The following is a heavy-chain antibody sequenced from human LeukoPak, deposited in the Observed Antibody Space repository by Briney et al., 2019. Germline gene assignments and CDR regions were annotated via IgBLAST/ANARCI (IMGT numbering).Heavy chain of an antibody. CDR1: GFTFSSYA. J-gene: IGHJ4*02. V-gene: IGHV3-64D*06. CDR2: ISSNGGST. Sequence: PGGSLRLSCSASGFTFSSYAMHWVRQAPGKGLEYASAISSNGGSTYYADSVKGRFTISRDNSKNTLYLQMSSLRAEDRAVYYCVKDAPTHFYGDYVVYWGQGTLVTVSS. D-gene: IGHD4-17*01. CDR3: VKDAPTHFYGDYVVY.